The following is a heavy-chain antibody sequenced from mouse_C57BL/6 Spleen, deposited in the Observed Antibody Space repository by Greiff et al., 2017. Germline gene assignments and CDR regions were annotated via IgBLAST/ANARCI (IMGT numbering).Heavy chain of an antibody. J-gene: IGHJ4*01. CDR1: GFSLTSYG. CDR2: IWGVGST. D-gene: IGHD2-1*01. Sequence: QVQLMESGPGLVAPSQSLSITCTVSGFSLTSYGVDWVRQSPGKGLEWLGVIWGVGSTNYNSALKSRLSISKDNSKSQVFLKMNSLQTDDTAMYYCARDYGRNAMDYWGQGTSVTVSS. CDR3: ARDYGRNAMDY. V-gene: IGHV2-6*01.